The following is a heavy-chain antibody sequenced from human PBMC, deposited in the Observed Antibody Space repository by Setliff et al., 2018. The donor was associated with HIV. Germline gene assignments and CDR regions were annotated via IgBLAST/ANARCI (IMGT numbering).Heavy chain of an antibody. CDR2: ISGDTRII. D-gene: IGHD5-18*01. V-gene: IGHV3-48*01. Sequence: GSLGPPCAAPGFNFSSYSMNWVRQAPGKGLEWVSYISGDTRIINYADSVKGRFTISRDNSKNTLYLQMNSLRAEDTAVYYCAKDAGSYSYVHEYFQHWGQGTLVTVSS. J-gene: IGHJ1*01. CDR3: AKDAGSYSYVHEYFQH. CDR1: GFNFSSYS.